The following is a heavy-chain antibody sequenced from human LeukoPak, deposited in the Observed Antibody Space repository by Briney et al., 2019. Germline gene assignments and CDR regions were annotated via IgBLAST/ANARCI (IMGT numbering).Heavy chain of an antibody. CDR3: ARGDVYDSSVYNWFDT. D-gene: IGHD3-22*01. V-gene: IGHV1-46*01. CDR1: GYTFTNYY. J-gene: IGHJ5*02. CDR2: INPTHGTT. Sequence: ASVKVSCKASGYTFTNYYMHWVRQAPGQGLEWMGIINPTHGTTTYAQKFQGRVAMTRDTSTRTVYMELSSLRSEDTALYYCARGDVYDSSVYNWFDTWGQGTVVIVSS.